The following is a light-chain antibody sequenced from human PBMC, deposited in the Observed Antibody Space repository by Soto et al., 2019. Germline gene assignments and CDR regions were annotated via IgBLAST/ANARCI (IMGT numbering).Light chain of an antibody. V-gene: IGKV3-15*01. Sequence: IVMTQSPATLSVSPGERATLSCRASESVSINLAWYQQKPGQAPRLLIYGASSRATGIPARFSGSGSGTEFTLIINSLQSEDFAVYYCQQYNNWWTFGQGTKV. CDR2: GAS. CDR1: ESVSIN. CDR3: QQYNNWWT. J-gene: IGKJ1*01.